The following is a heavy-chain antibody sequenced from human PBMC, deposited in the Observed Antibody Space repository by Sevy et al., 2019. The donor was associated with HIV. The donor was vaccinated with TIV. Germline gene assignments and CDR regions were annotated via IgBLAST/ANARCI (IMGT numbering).Heavy chain of an antibody. Sequence: GGSLRLSCAASGFTFDAYAMHWVRQAPGKGLEWVSGISWNSAFIGYADSVKGRLTISRDNAKNSLCLQMNSLKPEDTAFYYCAKDGGSGSGPTAEYFHHWGQGTLVTVSS. D-gene: IGHD6-19*01. V-gene: IGHV3-9*01. CDR1: GFTFDAYA. CDR3: AKDGGSGSGPTAEYFHH. CDR2: ISWNSAFI. J-gene: IGHJ1*01.